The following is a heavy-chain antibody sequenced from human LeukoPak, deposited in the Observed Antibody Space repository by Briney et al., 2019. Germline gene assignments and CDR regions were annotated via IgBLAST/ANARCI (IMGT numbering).Heavy chain of an antibody. D-gene: IGHD3-10*01. J-gene: IGHJ4*02. Sequence: GGSLRLSCAASGFTFSSYGMHWVRQAPGKGLEWVAVISYDGSNKYYADSVKGRFTISRDNSKNTLYLQMNSLRAEDTAVYYCARGQEGDTGLDYWGQGTLVTVSS. CDR3: ARGQEGDTGLDY. CDR2: ISYDGSNK. CDR1: GFTFSSYG. V-gene: IGHV3-30*03.